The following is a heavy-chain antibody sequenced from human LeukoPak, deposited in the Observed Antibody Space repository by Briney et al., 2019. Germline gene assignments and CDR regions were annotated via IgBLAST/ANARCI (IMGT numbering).Heavy chain of an antibody. Sequence: NSGGSLRLSCAASGFSFSSYSMNWVRQAPGKGLEWVSSISSSSRYRYYAASVKGRFTISRDNAKNSLYLQMNSLRAEDTAVYYCARVKEASAFDIWGQGTTVTVSS. CDR1: GFSFSSYS. D-gene: IGHD5-12*01. CDR2: ISSSSRYR. CDR3: ARVKEASAFDI. V-gene: IGHV3-21*01. J-gene: IGHJ3*02.